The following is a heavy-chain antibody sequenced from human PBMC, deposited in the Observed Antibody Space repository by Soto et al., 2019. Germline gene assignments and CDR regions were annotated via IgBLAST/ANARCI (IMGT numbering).Heavy chain of an antibody. CDR3: ARDRSGETTVTTSRGGYYYYYGMDV. J-gene: IGHJ6*02. Sequence: SETLSLTCTVSGGSISSGDYYWSWIRQPPGKGLEWIGYIYYSGSTYYNPSLKSRVTISVDTSKNQFSLKLSSVTAADTAVYYCARDRSGETTVTTSRGGYYYYYGMDVWGQGTTVTVSS. CDR2: IYYSGST. D-gene: IGHD4-4*01. V-gene: IGHV4-30-4*01. CDR1: GGSISSGDYY.